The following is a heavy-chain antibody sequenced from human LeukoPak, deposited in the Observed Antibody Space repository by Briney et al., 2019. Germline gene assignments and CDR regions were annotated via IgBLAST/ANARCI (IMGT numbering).Heavy chain of an antibody. Sequence: SETLSLTCTVSGGSISSGSYYWSWIRQPAGKGLEWIGRIYTSGSTNYNPSVKSRVTISVDTSKNQFSLKLSSVTAADTAVYYCARETLLLYYYDSSGYYYWGQGTLVTVSS. CDR1: GGSISSGSYY. CDR2: IYTSGST. D-gene: IGHD3-22*01. J-gene: IGHJ4*02. CDR3: ARETLLLYYYDSSGYYY. V-gene: IGHV4-61*02.